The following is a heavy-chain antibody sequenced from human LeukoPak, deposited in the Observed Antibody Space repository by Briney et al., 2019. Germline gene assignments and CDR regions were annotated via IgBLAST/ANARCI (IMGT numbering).Heavy chain of an antibody. CDR3: AKIPDIVVVPAAIWFGY. D-gene: IGHD2-2*01. Sequence: GGSLRLSCVTSGFTFDDHAMHWVRQPPGEGLEWVSGISWSGDNKAYADSVQGRFTISRDNSKNTLYLQMNSLRAEDTAVYYCAKIPDIVVVPAAIWFGYWGQGTLVTVSS. J-gene: IGHJ4*02. CDR1: GFTFDDHA. V-gene: IGHV3-9*01. CDR2: ISWSGDNK.